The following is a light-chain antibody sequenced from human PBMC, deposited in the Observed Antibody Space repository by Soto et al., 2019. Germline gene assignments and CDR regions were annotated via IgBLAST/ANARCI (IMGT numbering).Light chain of an antibody. CDR3: SSYVGSNNFYV. CDR2: EVT. Sequence: ALAQPPSASGSPGQSVTISCTGTSSDVGDYKYVSWYQKHPGKAPKLMIYEVTKRPSGVPDRFSGSKSGNTASLTVSGLQAEDEADYYCSSYVGSNNFYVFGTGTKVTVL. J-gene: IGLJ1*01. CDR1: SSDVGDYKY. V-gene: IGLV2-8*01.